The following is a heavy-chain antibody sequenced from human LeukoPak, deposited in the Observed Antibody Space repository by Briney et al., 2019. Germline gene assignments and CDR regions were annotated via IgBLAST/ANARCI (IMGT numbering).Heavy chain of an antibody. V-gene: IGHV3-21*01. CDR3: ARDQWSSSGWYYGMDV. D-gene: IGHD6-19*01. J-gene: IGHJ6*02. Sequence: NPGGSLRLSCAASGFTFSSYSMNWVRQAPGKGLEWVSSISSSSSYIYYADSVKGRFTISRDNAKNSLYLQMNSLRAEDTAVYYCARDQWSSSGWYYGMDVSGQGTTVTVSS. CDR1: GFTFSSYS. CDR2: ISSSSSYI.